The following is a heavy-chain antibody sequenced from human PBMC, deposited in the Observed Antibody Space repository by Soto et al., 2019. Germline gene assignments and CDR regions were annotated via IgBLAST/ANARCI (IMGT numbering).Heavy chain of an antibody. V-gene: IGHV3-21*01. CDR2: ISSSSSYI. CDR3: ARDFRVPEEYQLLFYYYYYMDV. CDR1: GFTFSSYS. J-gene: IGHJ6*03. Sequence: GGSLRLSCAASGFTFSSYSMNGVRQAPGKGLEWVSSISSSSSYIYYADSVKGRFTISRDNAKNSLYLQMNSLRAEDTAVYYCARDFRVPEEYQLLFYYYYYMDVWGKGTTVTVSS. D-gene: IGHD2-2*01.